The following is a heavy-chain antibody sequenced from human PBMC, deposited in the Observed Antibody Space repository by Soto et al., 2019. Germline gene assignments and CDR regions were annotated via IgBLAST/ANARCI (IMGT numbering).Heavy chain of an antibody. D-gene: IGHD2-21*02. J-gene: IGHJ4*02. Sequence: ASVKVSCKASGYTFTSYYMHWVRQAPGQGLEWMGIINPSGGSTSYAQKFQGRVTMTRDTSTSTVYMELSSLRSEDTAVYYCARSSTVRWGLYYFDYWGQGTLVTVSS. CDR2: INPSGGST. CDR1: GYTFTSYY. CDR3: ARSSTVRWGLYYFDY. V-gene: IGHV1-46*03.